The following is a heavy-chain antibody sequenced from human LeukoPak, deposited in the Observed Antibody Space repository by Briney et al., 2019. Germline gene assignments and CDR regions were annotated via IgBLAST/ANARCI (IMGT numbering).Heavy chain of an antibody. V-gene: IGHV4-38-2*02. CDR2: INHSWST. D-gene: IGHD4-17*01. Sequence: SETLSLTCTVSGDFITAYYWAWIRQSPGKGLEWIVSINHSWSTYYNPSLKSRVTISVDTSKNQFSLKLTSVTAADTAVYYCARAPGTTFDYWGHGNMVTVSS. J-gene: IGHJ4*01. CDR3: ARAPGTTFDY. CDR1: GDFITAYY.